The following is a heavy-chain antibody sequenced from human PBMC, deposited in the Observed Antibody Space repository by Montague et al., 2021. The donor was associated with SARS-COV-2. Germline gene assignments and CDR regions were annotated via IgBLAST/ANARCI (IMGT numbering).Heavy chain of an antibody. Sequence: TLSLTCTVSGGSISRGSYYWSWIRQPAGKGLEWIGRIYTSGSTNYNPSLKSRVTISVDTSKNQFSLKLSSVTAADTAVYYCARADFWSGYLYFGYWGQGTLVTVSS. V-gene: IGHV4-61*02. CDR2: IYTSGST. J-gene: IGHJ4*02. D-gene: IGHD3-3*01. CDR3: ARADFWSGYLYFGY. CDR1: GGSISRGSYY.